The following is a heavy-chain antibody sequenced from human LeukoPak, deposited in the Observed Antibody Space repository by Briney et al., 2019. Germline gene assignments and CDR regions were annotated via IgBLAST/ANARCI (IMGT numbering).Heavy chain of an antibody. V-gene: IGHV3-21*01. CDR2: ISTGSRYI. J-gene: IGHJ5*02. D-gene: IGHD2-2*01. CDR3: ARADCSGSTCYLRRSWFDP. CDR1: GFTFSSYE. Sequence: AGSLRLSCAASGFTFSSYEMNWVRQAPGKGLEWASSISTGSRYIYYAYSVKGRFTISRDDAKNSLYLQMDYLRAEDTAVYYCARADCSGSTCYLRRSWFDPWGQGTLVTVSS.